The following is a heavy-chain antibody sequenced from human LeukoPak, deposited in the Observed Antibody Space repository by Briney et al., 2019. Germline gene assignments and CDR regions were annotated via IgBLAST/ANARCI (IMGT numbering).Heavy chain of an antibody. CDR2: INPNSGGT. CDR1: GYTFTGYY. Sequence: ASVKVSCKASGYTFTGYYMHWVRQAPGQGLEWMGWINPNSGGTNYAQKFQGRVTLTRDTSISTAYMELSRLRSDDTAVYYCARGRTGYSYGHDASDIWGQGTMVTVSS. J-gene: IGHJ3*02. V-gene: IGHV1-2*02. CDR3: ARGRTGYSYGHDASDI. D-gene: IGHD5-18*01.